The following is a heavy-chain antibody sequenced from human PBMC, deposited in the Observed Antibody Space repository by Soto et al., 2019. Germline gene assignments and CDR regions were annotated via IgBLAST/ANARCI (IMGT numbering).Heavy chain of an antibody. D-gene: IGHD6-19*01. CDR2: IYHIGSP. J-gene: IGHJ5*02. CDR3: VRDRALDSSGHWFDT. V-gene: IGHV4-31*03. CDR1: GRPVSSGGYY. Sequence: TLSLTCTVSGRPVSSGGYYWTWIRQHPGRGLEWIGYIYHIGSPSDNPSLENRLTISLDTSKNQFSLNLTSVTAADTAIYYCVRDRALDSSGHWFDTWGQGILVTVSS.